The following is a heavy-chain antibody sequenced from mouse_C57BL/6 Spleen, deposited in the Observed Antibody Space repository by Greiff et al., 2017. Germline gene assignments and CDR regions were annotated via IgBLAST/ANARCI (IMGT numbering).Heavy chain of an antibody. Sequence: EVQLQQSGPELVKPGASVKISCKASGYSFTGYYMNWVKQSPEKSLEWIGEINPSTGGTTYNQKFKAKATLTVDKSSSTAYMQLKSLTSEDSAVYYCARREGYDYYFDYWGQGTTLTVAS. CDR1: GYSFTGYY. J-gene: IGHJ2*01. CDR2: INPSTGGT. CDR3: ARREGYDYYFDY. D-gene: IGHD2-4*01. V-gene: IGHV1-42*01.